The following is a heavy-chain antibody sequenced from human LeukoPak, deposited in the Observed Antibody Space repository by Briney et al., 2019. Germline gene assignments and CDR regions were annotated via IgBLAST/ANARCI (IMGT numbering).Heavy chain of an antibody. Sequence: GGSLRLSCAASGFTFSSYWMSWVRQAPGKGLEWVTNIKQDGSEKYYVDSVKGRFTISRDNAKNSLYLQMNSLRAEDTAVYYCARVRNGAAAGRHYYYMDVWGKGTTVTVSS. CDR1: GFTFSSYW. D-gene: IGHD6-13*01. CDR3: ARVRNGAAAGRHYYYMDV. CDR2: IKQDGSEK. J-gene: IGHJ6*03. V-gene: IGHV3-7*01.